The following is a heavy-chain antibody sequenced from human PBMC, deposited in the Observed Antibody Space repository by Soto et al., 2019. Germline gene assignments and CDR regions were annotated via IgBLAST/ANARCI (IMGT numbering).Heavy chain of an antibody. CDR3: ARGSGWLDY. V-gene: IGHV4-34*01. D-gene: IGHD6-19*01. CDR2: INHSGST. Sequence: QVQPQQWGAGLLKPSETLSLTCAVYGGSFSGYYWSWIRQPPGKGLEWIGEINHSGSTNYNPSLKRRVTISVDTSKNQFSLKLSSVTAADTAVYYCARGSGWLDYWGQGTLVTVSS. J-gene: IGHJ4*02. CDR1: GGSFSGYY.